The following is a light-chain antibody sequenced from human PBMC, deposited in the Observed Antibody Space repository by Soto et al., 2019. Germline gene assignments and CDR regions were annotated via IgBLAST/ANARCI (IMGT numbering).Light chain of an antibody. J-gene: IGKJ2*01. CDR3: QQRSNWPPMYT. Sequence: IVLTQSPATLSLSPGERATLSCRASQSVSSSLAWYQQRPGHVPRLLIYDASKRATGIPARFSASGSGTDFTLTISSLEPEDFASYFCQQRSNWPPMYTFGQGTKLEIK. CDR2: DAS. CDR1: QSVSSS. V-gene: IGKV3-11*01.